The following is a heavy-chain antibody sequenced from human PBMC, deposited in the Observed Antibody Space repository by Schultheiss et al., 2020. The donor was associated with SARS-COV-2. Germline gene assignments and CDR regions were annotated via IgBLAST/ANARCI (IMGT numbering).Heavy chain of an antibody. CDR2: ISWNSGSI. D-gene: IGHD6-6*01. V-gene: IGHV3-9*01. J-gene: IGHJ5*02. CDR3: ARRRYSSSSGWFDP. Sequence: SLKISCAASGFTFDDYAMHWVRQAPGKGLEWVSGISWNSGSIGYADSVKGRFTISRDNAKNSLYLQMNSLRAEDTALYYCARRRYSSSSGWFDPWGQGTLVTVSS. CDR1: GFTFDDYA.